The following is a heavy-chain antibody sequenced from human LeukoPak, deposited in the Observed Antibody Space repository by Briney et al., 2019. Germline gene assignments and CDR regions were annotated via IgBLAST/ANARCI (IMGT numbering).Heavy chain of an antibody. CDR3: ARDRAAAMEYYYMDV. V-gene: IGHV3-21*01. CDR2: ISSSSSYI. D-gene: IGHD2-2*01. Sequence: GGSLRLSCAASGFTFSSYSMNWVRQAPGKGLEWVSSISSSSSYIYYADSVKGRFTISRDNSKNTLYLQMNSLRAEDTAVYYCARDRAAAMEYYYMDVWGKGTTVTVSS. J-gene: IGHJ6*03. CDR1: GFTFSSYS.